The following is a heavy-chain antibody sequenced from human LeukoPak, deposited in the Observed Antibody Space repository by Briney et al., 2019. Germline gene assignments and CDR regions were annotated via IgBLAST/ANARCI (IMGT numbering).Heavy chain of an antibody. V-gene: IGHV1-8*01. CDR2: MNPNSGNT. D-gene: IGHD3-10*01. Sequence: APVKVSCKASGYTFTSYDINWVRQATGQGLEWMGWMNPNSGNTGYAQKFQGRVTMTRNTSISTAYMELSSLRSEDTAVYYCARHKIGGEFNLIPYNWFDPWGQGTLVTVSS. J-gene: IGHJ5*02. CDR1: GYTFTSYD. CDR3: ARHKIGGEFNLIPYNWFDP.